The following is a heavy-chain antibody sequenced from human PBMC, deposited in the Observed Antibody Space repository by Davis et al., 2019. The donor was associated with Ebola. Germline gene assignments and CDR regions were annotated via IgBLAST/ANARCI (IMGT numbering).Heavy chain of an antibody. CDR3: TRDLELSGGMDV. J-gene: IGHJ6*02. Sequence: GGSLRLSCAASGFTFSSYGMHWVRQAPGKGLEWVAVIWYDGSNKYYADSVKGRFTISRDNSKNTLYLQMNSLRAEDTAVYYCTRDLELSGGMDVWGQGTTVTVSS. V-gene: IGHV3-33*01. CDR1: GFTFSSYG. CDR2: IWYDGSNK. D-gene: IGHD3-16*02.